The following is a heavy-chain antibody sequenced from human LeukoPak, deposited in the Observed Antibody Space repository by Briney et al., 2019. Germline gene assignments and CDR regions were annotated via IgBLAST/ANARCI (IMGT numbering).Heavy chain of an antibody. CDR1: GYTFTGYY. Sequence: ASVKVSCKASGYTFTGYYMQWVGQAPGQGLEWMGWINPNSGGTNYAQKFRGRVTVTTDTSISTAYMELTRLTSDDTAVYYCARDVVEWLVPIDYWGQGTLVTVSS. J-gene: IGHJ4*02. D-gene: IGHD6-19*01. V-gene: IGHV1-2*02. CDR3: ARDVVEWLVPIDY. CDR2: INPNSGGT.